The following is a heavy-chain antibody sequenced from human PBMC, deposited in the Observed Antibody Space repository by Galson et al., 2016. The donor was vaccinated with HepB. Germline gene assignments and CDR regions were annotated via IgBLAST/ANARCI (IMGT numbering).Heavy chain of an antibody. CDR1: GFTFSTYA. D-gene: IGHD3-10*01. CDR2: ISYDGNKK. J-gene: IGHJ4*02. Sequence: SLRLSCAASGFTFSTYAMHWVRQAPGKGLEWVAVISYDGNKKYYAASVNGRFTIARVNSENTLYLQMHSLRAEDTAVYFCARDEDDPSYTIDFWGQGTLVSVSS. CDR3: ARDEDDPSYTIDF. V-gene: IGHV3-30-3*01.